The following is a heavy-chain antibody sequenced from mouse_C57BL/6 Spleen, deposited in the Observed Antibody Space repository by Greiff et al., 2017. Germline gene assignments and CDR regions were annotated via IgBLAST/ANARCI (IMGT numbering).Heavy chain of an antibody. Sequence: EVMLVESGGGLVKPGGSLKLSCAASGFTFSDYGMPWVRQAPEKGLEWVAYISSGSSTIDYADTVKGRCTLTRDNAKNTQFLQMTSLRSEDTAMYYCARNLNWLYYFDYWGQGTTLTVSS. D-gene: IGHD4-1*01. V-gene: IGHV5-17*01. CDR1: GFTFSDYG. CDR3: ARNLNWLYYFDY. J-gene: IGHJ2*01. CDR2: ISSGSSTI.